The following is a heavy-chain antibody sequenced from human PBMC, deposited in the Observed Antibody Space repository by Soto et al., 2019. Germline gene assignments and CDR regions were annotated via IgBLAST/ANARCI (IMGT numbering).Heavy chain of an antibody. J-gene: IGHJ4*02. Sequence: VQLQEWGAGLLKPSETLSLSCDVYGGSFTTNYWIWIRQPPGKGLEWIGEINHSGSTNYNPSLIRGVTISVDSSKNQFSLELRSVNAADTAVYFCAGRNGYYSGIDHWCQGTLVTVSS. CDR2: INHSGST. V-gene: IGHV4-34*01. CDR3: AGRNGYYSGIDH. CDR1: GGSFTTNY. D-gene: IGHD3-22*01.